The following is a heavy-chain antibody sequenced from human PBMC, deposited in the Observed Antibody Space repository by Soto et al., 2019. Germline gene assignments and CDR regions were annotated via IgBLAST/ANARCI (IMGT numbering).Heavy chain of an antibody. V-gene: IGHV3-53*02. Sequence: EVQLVETGGGLIQPGGSLRLSCAASGFTVSSNYMSWVRQAPGKGLEWVSGIYSGGSTYYADSVKGRFTISRDNSKNTLYLHMNSLRAEDTAVYYCARVRRSHCSGGSCYPNYYYYGMDVWGQGTTVTVSS. J-gene: IGHJ6*02. CDR1: GFTVSSNY. CDR3: ARVRRSHCSGGSCYPNYYYYGMDV. CDR2: IYSGGST. D-gene: IGHD2-15*01.